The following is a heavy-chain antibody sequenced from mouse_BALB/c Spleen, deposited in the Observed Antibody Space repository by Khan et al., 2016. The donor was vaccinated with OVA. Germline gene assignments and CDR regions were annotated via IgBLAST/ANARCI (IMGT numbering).Heavy chain of an antibody. J-gene: IGHJ2*01. D-gene: IGHD1-3*01. V-gene: IGHV2-9*02. Sequence: QVRLQQSGPGLVAPSQSLSITCTVSGFSLTSYGVHWVRQPPGKGLEWLGVIWAGGSTNSNSALMSRLSISKDNSNSHVFLKMSSLQTDDTAMYYCARLEDIWGQGTTLTVSS. CDR3: ARLEDI. CDR2: IWAGGST. CDR1: GFSLTSYG.